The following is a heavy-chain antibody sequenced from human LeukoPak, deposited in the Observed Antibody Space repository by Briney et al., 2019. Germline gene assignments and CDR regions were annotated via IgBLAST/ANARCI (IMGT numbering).Heavy chain of an antibody. Sequence: GWSLRLSCAASGFTFDDYAMHWVRQAPGKGLEWVSLISGYGGSTYYADSVKGRFTISRDNSKNSLYLQMNSLRTEDTALYYCAKGGARWLQLYYFDYWGQGTLVTVSS. CDR2: ISGYGGST. D-gene: IGHD5-24*01. CDR3: AKGGARWLQLYYFDY. CDR1: GFTFDDYA. V-gene: IGHV3-43*02. J-gene: IGHJ4*02.